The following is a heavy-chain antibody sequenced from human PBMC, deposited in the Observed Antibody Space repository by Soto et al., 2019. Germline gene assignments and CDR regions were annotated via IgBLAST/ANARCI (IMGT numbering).Heavy chain of an antibody. V-gene: IGHV1-18*01. CDR3: ARDRAYPPDYYYYMDV. J-gene: IGHJ6*03. CDR2: ISAYNGNT. Sequence: ASVKVSCKASGYTFTSYGISWVRQAPGQGLEWMGWISAYNGNTNYAQKLQGRVTMTTDTSTSTAYMELRSLRSDDTAVYYCARDRAYPPDYYYYMDVWGKGTTVTVSS. D-gene: IGHD2-2*02. CDR1: GYTFTSYG.